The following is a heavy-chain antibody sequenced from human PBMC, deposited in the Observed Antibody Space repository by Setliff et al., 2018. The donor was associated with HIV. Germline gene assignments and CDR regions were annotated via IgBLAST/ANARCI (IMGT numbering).Heavy chain of an antibody. CDR3: ARGGFTGATTHFQH. CDR1: GGSISSYY. J-gene: IGHJ1*01. V-gene: IGHV4-4*08. CDR2: IYTSGDT. D-gene: IGHD3-16*01. Sequence: SETLSLTCTVSGGSISSYYWSWSRQPPGKGLEWIGYIYTSGDTNYNPALKSRVPISADMSKNQFSLKLSSVTAATTAVYYCARGGFTGATTHFQHWGRGTLVTVSS.